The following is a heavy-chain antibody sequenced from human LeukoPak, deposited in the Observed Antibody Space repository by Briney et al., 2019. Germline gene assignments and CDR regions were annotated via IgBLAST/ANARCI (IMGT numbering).Heavy chain of an antibody. CDR2: MYYSGST. CDR3: ARPYYYDSRIDP. CDR1: GGSISSDDYY. Sequence: SQTLSLTCTVSGGSISSDDYYWSWIRQPPGKGLEWFAYMYYSGSTYYNPSLKSRVTMSADTSKNQLSLKLSSVTAADTAVYYCARPYYYDSRIDPWGQGILVTVSS. J-gene: IGHJ5*02. V-gene: IGHV4-30-4*01. D-gene: IGHD3-22*01.